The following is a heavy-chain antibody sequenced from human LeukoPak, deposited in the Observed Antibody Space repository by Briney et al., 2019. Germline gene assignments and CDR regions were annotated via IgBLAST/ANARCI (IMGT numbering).Heavy chain of an antibody. CDR1: GYTFTGYY. V-gene: IGHV1-2*02. CDR2: INPNSGGT. J-gene: IGHJ4*02. Sequence: ASVKVSCKASGYTFTGYYMHWVRQAPGQGLEWMGWINPNSGGTNYAQKFQGRVTMTRDTSISTAYMELSRLRSDDTAVYYCARGQSRGESPTVVTPDKYYFDYWGQGTLVTVSS. D-gene: IGHD4-23*01. CDR3: ARGQSRGESPTVVTPDKYYFDY.